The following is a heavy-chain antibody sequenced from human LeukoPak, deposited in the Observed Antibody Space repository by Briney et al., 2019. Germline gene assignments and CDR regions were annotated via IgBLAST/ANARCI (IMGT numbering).Heavy chain of an antibody. CDR2: IYTSGST. CDR3: ARAPMGSGWFLFFDY. V-gene: IGHV4-4*07. Sequence: SETLSLTCTVSGGFISSYYWSWIRQPAGKGLEWIGRIYTSGSTNYNPSLKSRVTISLDTSKNQVSLSVTSVTAADTAVYYCARAPMGSGWFLFFDYWGQGTLVTVSS. CDR1: GGFISSYY. D-gene: IGHD6-19*01. J-gene: IGHJ4*02.